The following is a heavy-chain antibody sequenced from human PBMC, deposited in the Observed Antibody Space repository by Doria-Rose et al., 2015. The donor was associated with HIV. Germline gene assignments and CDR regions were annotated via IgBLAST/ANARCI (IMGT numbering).Heavy chain of an antibody. Sequence: QVTLKESGPVLVKPTETLTLTCTVSGVSLSSPGMGVSWIRQPPGKALEWLANMFSDDERSYKTSLKSRLTISSGTSESQVVLTMTDMDPVDTATYYCARIRSSRWYHKYYFDFWGQGTLVIVSA. V-gene: IGHV2-26*01. CDR1: GVSLSSPGMG. CDR3: ARIRSSRWYHKYYFDF. D-gene: IGHD6-13*01. J-gene: IGHJ4*02. CDR2: MFSDDER.